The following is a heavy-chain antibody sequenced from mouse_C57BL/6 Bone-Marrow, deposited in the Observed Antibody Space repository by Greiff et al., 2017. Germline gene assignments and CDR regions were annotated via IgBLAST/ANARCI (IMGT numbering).Heavy chain of an antibody. CDR3: ARGRDLWFAY. CDR1: GFTFSSYA. Sequence: EVMLVESGGGLVKPGGSLKLSCAASGFTFSSYAMSWVRQTPEKRLEWVATISDGGSYTYYPDNVKGRFTISRDNAKNNLYLQMSHLKSEDTAMYYCARGRDLWFAYWGQGTLVTVSA. CDR2: ISDGGSYT. V-gene: IGHV5-4*03. J-gene: IGHJ3*01.